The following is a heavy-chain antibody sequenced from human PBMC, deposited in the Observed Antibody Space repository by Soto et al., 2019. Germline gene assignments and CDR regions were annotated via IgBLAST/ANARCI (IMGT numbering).Heavy chain of an antibody. Sequence: SETLSLTCAGSGGSISSGGYSWSWIRQPPGKGLEWIGYIYHSGSTYYNPSLKGRVTISVDRSKNQFSLKLSSVTAADTAVYYCARDGGDYHYFDYWGQGTLVTVSS. D-gene: IGHD4-17*01. J-gene: IGHJ4*02. CDR3: ARDGGDYHYFDY. V-gene: IGHV4-30-2*01. CDR2: IYHSGST. CDR1: GGSISSGGYS.